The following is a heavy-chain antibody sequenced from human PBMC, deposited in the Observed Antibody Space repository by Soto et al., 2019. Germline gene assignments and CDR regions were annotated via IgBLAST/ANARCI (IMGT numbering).Heavy chain of an antibody. CDR3: ATWHEREHSYDV. CDR2: LYDVDGS. CDR1: GLTISGKKY. J-gene: IGHJ3*01. Sequence: DVQLVESGGGLIQPGESLRLSCAAFGLTISGKKYVAWVRQAPGKGLEWVSALYDVDGSFYADSVKGRFTTSSDSSKTSVYLQMNVLGRDDTVVYYCATWHEREHSYDVWGQGTTVTGSS. D-gene: IGHD1-1*01. V-gene: IGHV3-53*01.